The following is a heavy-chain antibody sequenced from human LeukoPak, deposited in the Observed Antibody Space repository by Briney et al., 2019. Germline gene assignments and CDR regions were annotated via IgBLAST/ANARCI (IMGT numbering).Heavy chain of an antibody. CDR3: ARDGRY. Sequence: GRSLRLSCAASGFTFSSYAMHWVRQAPGKGLEWVAVISYDGSNKYYADSVKGRFTISRDNSKNTLYLQMNSLRAEDTAVYYCARDGRYWGQGTLVTVSS. CDR2: ISYDGSNK. CDR1: GFTFSSYA. J-gene: IGHJ4*02. D-gene: IGHD3-9*01. V-gene: IGHV3-30-3*01.